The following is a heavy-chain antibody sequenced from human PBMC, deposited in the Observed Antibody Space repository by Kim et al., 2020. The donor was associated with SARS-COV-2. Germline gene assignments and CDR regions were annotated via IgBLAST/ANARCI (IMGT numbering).Heavy chain of an antibody. CDR1: GFTFSSYA. CDR2: ISSNGGST. V-gene: IGHV3-64*01. D-gene: IGHD6-19*01. CDR3: ARGGFRGWEESEVDY. Sequence: GGSLRLSCAASGFTFSSYAMHWVRQAPGKGLEYVSAISSNGGSTYYANSVKGRFTISRDNSKNTLYLQMGSLRAEDMAVYYCARGGFRGWEESEVDYWGQGTLVTVSS. J-gene: IGHJ4*02.